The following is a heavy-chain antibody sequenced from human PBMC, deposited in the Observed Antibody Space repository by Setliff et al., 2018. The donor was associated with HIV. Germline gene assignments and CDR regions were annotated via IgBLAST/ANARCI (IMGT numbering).Heavy chain of an antibody. D-gene: IGHD3-3*01. CDR1: GGSFSSYF. Sequence: PSETLSLTCAVYGGSFSSYFWSWIRQPPGKGLEWIGSIYYSGNTNYNPSLKSRVTISGDTSKNQFSLRLTSVTAADTAVYYCAGGFLSIFGVVSYFDYWGQGTLVTVSS. CDR2: IYYSGNT. V-gene: IGHV4-34*01. J-gene: IGHJ4*02. CDR3: AGGFLSIFGVVSYFDY.